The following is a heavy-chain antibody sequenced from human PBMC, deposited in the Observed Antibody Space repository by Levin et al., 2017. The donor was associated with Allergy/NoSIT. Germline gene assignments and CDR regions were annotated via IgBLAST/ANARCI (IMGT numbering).Heavy chain of an antibody. V-gene: IGHV3-33*01. J-gene: IGHJ4*02. CDR1: GFTFSSYG. CDR3: ARGARYFDWLPLDY. D-gene: IGHD3-9*01. CDR2: IWYDGSNK. Sequence: GGSLRLSCAASGFTFSSYGMHWVRQAPGKGLEWVAVIWYDGSNKYYADSVKGRFTISRDNSKNTLYLQMNSLRAEDTAVYYCARGARYFDWLPLDYWGQGTLVTVSS.